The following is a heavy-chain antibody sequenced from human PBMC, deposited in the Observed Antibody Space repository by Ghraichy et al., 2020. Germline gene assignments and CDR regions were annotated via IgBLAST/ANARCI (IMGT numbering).Heavy chain of an antibody. Sequence: GGSLRLSCAASGFTFSSYSMNWVRQAPGKGLEWVSYISSSSSTIYYADSVKGRFTISRDNAKNSLYLQMNSLRAEDTAVYYCARGYSGYDARYWGQGTLVTVSS. V-gene: IGHV3-48*04. D-gene: IGHD5-12*01. CDR3: ARGYSGYDARY. CDR1: GFTFSSYS. J-gene: IGHJ4*02. CDR2: ISSSSSTI.